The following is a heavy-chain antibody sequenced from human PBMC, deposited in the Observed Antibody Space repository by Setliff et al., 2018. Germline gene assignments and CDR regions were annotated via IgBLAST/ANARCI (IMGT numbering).Heavy chain of an antibody. D-gene: IGHD3-3*01. J-gene: IGHJ4*02. CDR3: ARVTGVTTFGVIMKDFEF. Sequence: ASVKVSCKASGYTFTSCSITWVRQAPGRGLEWLGWISGYSGDTSYAQKFQDRVTLTTDTSTSTAYMEMRSLTSDDTAVYYCARVTGVTTFGVIMKDFEFWGQGTLVTVSS. CDR2: ISGYSGDT. V-gene: IGHV1-18*01. CDR1: GYTFTSCS.